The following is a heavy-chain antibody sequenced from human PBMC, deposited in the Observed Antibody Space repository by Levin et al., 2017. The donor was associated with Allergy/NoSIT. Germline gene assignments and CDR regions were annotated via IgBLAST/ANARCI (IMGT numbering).Heavy chain of an antibody. CDR2: IYYSGST. CDR3: ARASDYGEMVDY. Sequence: PSETLSLTCTVSGGSISSGGYYWSWIRQHPGTGLEWIGYIYYSGSTYYNPSLKSRVTISVDTSKNQFSLKLSSVTAADTAVYYCARASDYGEMVDYWGQGTLVTVSS. CDR1: GGSISSGGYY. V-gene: IGHV4-31*03. D-gene: IGHD4-17*01. J-gene: IGHJ4*02.